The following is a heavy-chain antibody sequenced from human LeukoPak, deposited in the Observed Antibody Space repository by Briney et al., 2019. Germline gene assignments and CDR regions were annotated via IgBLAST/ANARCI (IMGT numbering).Heavy chain of an antibody. CDR2: MSGSGGST. Sequence: GGSLRLSCAASGFTFSNYAMSWVRQAPGKGLEWVSSMSGSGGSTYYADSVKGRFTISRDNSKNTLYLQMNSLRAEDTALYYCAKERYCSGSSCYSDYRGQGTLVTVSS. V-gene: IGHV3-23*01. CDR3: AKERYCSGSSCYSDY. D-gene: IGHD2-15*01. J-gene: IGHJ4*02. CDR1: GFTFSNYA.